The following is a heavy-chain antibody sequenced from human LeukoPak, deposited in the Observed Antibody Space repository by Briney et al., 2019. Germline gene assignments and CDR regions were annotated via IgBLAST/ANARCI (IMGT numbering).Heavy chain of an antibody. V-gene: IGHV3-30*04. J-gene: IGHJ4*02. CDR2: MSYDGSDK. CDR3: ARDPLWSGYFPGFDY. CDR1: GFTFSKNA. D-gene: IGHD3-3*01. Sequence: GSLRLSCAASGFTFSKNAMHWVRQAPGKGLEWVAVMSYDGSDKYYADSVKGRFTISRDNSKNTLYLQMNSLKIEDTAVYYCARDPLWSGYFPGFDYWGQGTLVTVSS.